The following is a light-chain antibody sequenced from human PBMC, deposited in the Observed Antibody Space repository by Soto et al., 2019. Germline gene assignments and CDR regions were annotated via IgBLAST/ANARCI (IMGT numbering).Light chain of an antibody. CDR1: QGISNY. Sequence: GDRVTITCRASQGISNYLAWYQQKPGRAPKLLFYTASTLHSGVPSRFSGSGSGTEFTLTISSLQPEDFATYYCQQFNNYPRTFGQGTKLEIK. CDR2: TAS. V-gene: IGKV1-9*01. J-gene: IGKJ2*01. CDR3: QQFNNYPRT.